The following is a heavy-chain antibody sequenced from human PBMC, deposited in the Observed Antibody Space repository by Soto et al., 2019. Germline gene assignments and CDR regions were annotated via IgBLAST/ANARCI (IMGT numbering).Heavy chain of an antibody. CDR1: GGASSTYA. J-gene: IGHJ6*02. CDR2: IIPIFGTP. CDR3: ASDGSYCGGDCYYYYGMDV. Sequence: QVQLVQSGPEVKKPGSSVKVSCKASGGASSTYAISWVRQAPGQGLEWMGGIIPIFGTPNYAQKFQGRVTITADDSTSTGYMELSRLRSDDTAVYYCASDGSYCGGDCYYYYGMDVWGQGTTVTVAS. D-gene: IGHD2-21*02. V-gene: IGHV1-69*01.